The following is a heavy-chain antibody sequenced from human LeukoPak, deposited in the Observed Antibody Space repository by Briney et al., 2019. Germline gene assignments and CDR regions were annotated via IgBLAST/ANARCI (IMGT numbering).Heavy chain of an antibody. CDR2: INPNSGGT. D-gene: IGHD3-22*01. V-gene: IGHV1-2*02. CDR3: ARTYYYDSSGYLRYFDY. Sequence: ASVKVSCKASGYTFTGYYMHWVRQAPGQGLEWMGWINPNSGGTNYAQKFQGRVTMTRDTSISTAYMELSRLRSDDTAVYYCARTYYYDSSGYLRYFDYGGQGTLVTVSS. J-gene: IGHJ4*02. CDR1: GYTFTGYY.